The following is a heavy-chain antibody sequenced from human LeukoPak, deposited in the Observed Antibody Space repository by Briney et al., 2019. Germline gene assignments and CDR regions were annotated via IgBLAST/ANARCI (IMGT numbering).Heavy chain of an antibody. CDR2: INPNSGGT. Sequence: GASVKVSCKASGYTFTGYYIHWVRQGPGQGLEWMGWINPNSGGTNYAQKFQGRVTMTRDTSISTAYMELSRLRSDDTAVYYCASTLRNYYDSSGYFDYWGQGTLVTVSS. CDR3: ASTLRNYYDSSGYFDY. V-gene: IGHV1-2*02. D-gene: IGHD3-22*01. CDR1: GYTFTGYY. J-gene: IGHJ4*02.